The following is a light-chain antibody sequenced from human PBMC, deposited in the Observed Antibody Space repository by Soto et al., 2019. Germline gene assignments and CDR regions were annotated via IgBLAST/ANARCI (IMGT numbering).Light chain of an antibody. CDR3: QQTYTTPEIT. V-gene: IGKV1-39*01. Sequence: DIQMTQSASSLASSVVDIVSITCRSSQNIGYHLNWYQQKAGKAPKLLIYAASNLHPGVPTRFSGSGSGTDFTLTISSLQPEDFAIYYCQQTYTTPEITFGQGTRLEIK. CDR1: QNIGYH. J-gene: IGKJ5*01. CDR2: AAS.